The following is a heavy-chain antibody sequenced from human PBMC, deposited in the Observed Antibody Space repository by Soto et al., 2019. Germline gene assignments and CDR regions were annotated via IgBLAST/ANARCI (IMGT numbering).Heavy chain of an antibody. CDR1: GFTFRNYW. CDR2: INSDGSSR. V-gene: IGHV3-74*01. D-gene: IGHD3-10*01. Sequence: EVQLVESGGGLVQPGGSLRLSCAASGFTFRNYWMHWVRQAPGMGLVWVSRINSDGSSRHSADSVKGRFTISRDNAKNTLYLQMNSLRAEDTALYYCARDLMEGHPSGSYWGQGTLVTVSS. CDR3: ARDLMEGHPSGSY. J-gene: IGHJ4*02.